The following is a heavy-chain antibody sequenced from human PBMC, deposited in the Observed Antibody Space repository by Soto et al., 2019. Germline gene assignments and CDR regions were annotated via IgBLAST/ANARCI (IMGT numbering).Heavy chain of an antibody. V-gene: IGHV4-30-4*01. D-gene: IGHD3-10*01. Sequence: SETLSLTCTVSGGSISSGDYYWSWIRQPPGKGLEWIGYIYYSGSTYYNPSLKSRVTISVDTSKNQFSLKLSSVTAADTAVYYCARVFVSGSGSYYDYYYYGMDVWGQGTTVTVLL. J-gene: IGHJ6*02. CDR3: ARVFVSGSGSYYDYYYYGMDV. CDR1: GGSISSGDYY. CDR2: IYYSGST.